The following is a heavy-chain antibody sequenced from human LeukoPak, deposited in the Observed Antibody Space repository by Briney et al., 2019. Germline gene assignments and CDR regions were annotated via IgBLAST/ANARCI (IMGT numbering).Heavy chain of an antibody. V-gene: IGHV1-8*02. CDR3: ARGPH. Sequence: ASVEVSCKASGYTFTGYYMHWVRQAPGQGLEWMGWMNPNSGNTGYAQKFQGRVTMTRNTSISTAYMELSSLRSEDTAVYYCARGPHWGQGTLVTVSS. CDR1: GYTFTGYY. CDR2: MNPNSGNT. J-gene: IGHJ4*02.